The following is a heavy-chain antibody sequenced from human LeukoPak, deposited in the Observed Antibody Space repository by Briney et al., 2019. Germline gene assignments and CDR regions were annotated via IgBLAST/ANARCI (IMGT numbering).Heavy chain of an antibody. V-gene: IGHV3-30*18. CDR2: ISYDGSNK. CDR3: AKSFDPKLRYSMYYYYGMDV. J-gene: IGHJ6*02. D-gene: IGHD3-9*01. CDR1: GFTFSSYG. Sequence: GGSLRLSCAASGFTFSSYGMHWVRQAPGKGLEWVAVISYDGSNKYYADSVKGRFTISRDNSKNTLYLQMNSLRAEDTAVYYCAKSFDPKLRYSMYYYYGMDVWGQGTTVTVSS.